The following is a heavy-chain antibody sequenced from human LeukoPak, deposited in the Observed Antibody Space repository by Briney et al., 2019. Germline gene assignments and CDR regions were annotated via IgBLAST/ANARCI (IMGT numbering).Heavy chain of an antibody. J-gene: IGHJ5*02. CDR1: GGSFSGYY. D-gene: IGHD3-10*01. Sequence: SETLSLTCAVYGGSFSGYYWSWIRQPPGKGQEWIGEINHSGSTNYNPSLKSRVTISVDTSKNQFSLKLSSVTAADTAVYYCARGIGVFDPWGQGTLVTVSS. CDR2: INHSGST. V-gene: IGHV4-34*01. CDR3: ARGIGVFDP.